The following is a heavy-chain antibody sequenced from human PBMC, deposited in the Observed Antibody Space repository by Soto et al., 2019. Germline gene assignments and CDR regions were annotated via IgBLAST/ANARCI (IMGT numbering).Heavy chain of an antibody. V-gene: IGHV3-74*01. J-gene: IGHJ4*02. CDR1: AFTFKNHW. Sequence: GGSLRLSCAASAFTFKNHWMHWVRQVPGKGPVWVSRINGDGSFTSYADAVKGRFTISRDNAKNTLSLQMNSLRAEDTAVYYCAREIYEDYDSSSFDHWGQGTLVTVSS. D-gene: IGHD3-22*01. CDR3: AREIYEDYDSSSFDH. CDR2: INGDGSFT.